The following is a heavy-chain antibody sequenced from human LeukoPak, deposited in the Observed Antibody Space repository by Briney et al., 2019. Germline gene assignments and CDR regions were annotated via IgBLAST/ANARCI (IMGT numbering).Heavy chain of an antibody. CDR3: AKELKDTAMGTGNDY. D-gene: IGHD5-18*01. V-gene: IGHV3-30*18. Sequence: GGSLRLSCAASGFTFSSYSMHWVRQAPGKGLEWVAVISYDGSNKYYADSVKGRFTISRDNSKNTLYLQMNSLRAEDTAVYYCAKELKDTAMGTGNDYWGQGTLVTVSS. J-gene: IGHJ4*02. CDR1: GFTFSSYS. CDR2: ISYDGSNK.